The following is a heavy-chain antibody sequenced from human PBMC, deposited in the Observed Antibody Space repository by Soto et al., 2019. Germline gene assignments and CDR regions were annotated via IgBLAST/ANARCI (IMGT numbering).Heavy chain of an antibody. D-gene: IGHD3-3*01. J-gene: IGHJ3*02. V-gene: IGHV3-23*01. CDR2: ISGSGGST. Sequence: PGGSLRLSCAASGFTFSSYAMSWGLQAPGKGLEWVSAISGSGGSTYYADSVKGRFTISRDNSKNTLYLQMNSLRAEDTAVYYCAKDVSEWPGAFDIWGQGTMVTVSS. CDR3: AKDVSEWPGAFDI. CDR1: GFTFSSYA.